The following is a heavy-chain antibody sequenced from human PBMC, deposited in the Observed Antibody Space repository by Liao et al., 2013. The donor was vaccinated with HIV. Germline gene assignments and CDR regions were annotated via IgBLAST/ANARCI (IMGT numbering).Heavy chain of an antibody. CDR3: ARDREDYGDYYFDF. Sequence: QVQLQESGPGLVKPSQTLSLTCTVSGGSISSGSYYWIWIRQPAGKGLEWIGRIYTSGSTNYNPSLKSRVTMSVDTSKNQFSLKLSSVTAADTAVYYCARDREDYGDYYFDFWGQGNPGHRSPQ. J-gene: IGHJ4*02. D-gene: IGHD4-17*01. CDR2: IYTSGST. CDR1: GGSISSGSYY. V-gene: IGHV4-61*02.